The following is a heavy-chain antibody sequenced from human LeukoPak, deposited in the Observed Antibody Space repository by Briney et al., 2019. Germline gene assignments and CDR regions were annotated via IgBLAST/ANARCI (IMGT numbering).Heavy chain of an antibody. J-gene: IGHJ3*02. Sequence: PSETLSLTCAVYGGSYSGYYWSWIRQPPGKGLEWIGEINHSGSTNYNPSLKSRVTISVDTSKNQFSLKLSSVTAADTAVYYCARDSGWAFDIWGQGTMVTVSS. CDR3: ARDSGWAFDI. D-gene: IGHD3-10*01. CDR2: INHSGST. V-gene: IGHV4-34*01. CDR1: GGSYSGYY.